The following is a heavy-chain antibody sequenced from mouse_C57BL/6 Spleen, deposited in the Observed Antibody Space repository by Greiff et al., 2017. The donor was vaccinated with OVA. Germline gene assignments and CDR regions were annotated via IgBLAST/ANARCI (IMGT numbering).Heavy chain of an antibody. D-gene: IGHD1-1*01. CDR2: ISDGGSYT. CDR3: AREDYGSSSFDY. Sequence: EVMLVESGGGLVKPGGSLKLSCAASGFTFSSYAMSWVRQTPEQRLEWVATISDGGSYTYYPDNVKGRFTISRDNAKNNLYLQMSHLTSEDTAMYYCAREDYGSSSFDYWGQGTTLTVSS. J-gene: IGHJ2*01. CDR1: GFTFSSYA. V-gene: IGHV5-4*01.